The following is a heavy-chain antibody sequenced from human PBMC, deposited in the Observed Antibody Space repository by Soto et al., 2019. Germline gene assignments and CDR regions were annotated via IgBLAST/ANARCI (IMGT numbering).Heavy chain of an antibody. D-gene: IGHD3-10*01. V-gene: IGHV3-23*01. CDR1: GFTFSPCA. CDR2: ISGSGGST. Sequence: GGSLRLSCAASGFTFSPCAMSWVRQAPGKGLEWVSSISGSGGSTHYADSVKGRFTVSRDNSKRALSLQMSSLREEDTATYYCAKGLRRLLRTQYYYGLDVWGRGTTVTVSS. CDR3: AKGLRRLLRTQYYYGLDV. J-gene: IGHJ6*02.